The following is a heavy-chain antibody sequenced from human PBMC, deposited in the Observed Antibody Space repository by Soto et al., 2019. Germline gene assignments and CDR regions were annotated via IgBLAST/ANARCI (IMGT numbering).Heavy chain of an antibody. CDR2: INHSGST. CDR3: ARVGTGTTSL. J-gene: IGHJ4*02. D-gene: IGHD1-7*01. V-gene: IGHV4-34*01. CDR1: GGSFSGYY. Sequence: SETLSLTCAVYGGSFSGYYWSWIRQPPGKGLEWIGEINHSGSTNYNPSLKSRVTISVDTSKNQFSLKLSSVTAADTAVYYCARVGTGTTSLWGQGTLVTVSS.